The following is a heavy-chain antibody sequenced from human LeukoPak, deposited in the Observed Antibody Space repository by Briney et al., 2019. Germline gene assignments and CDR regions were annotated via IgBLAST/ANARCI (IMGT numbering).Heavy chain of an antibody. CDR2: ISGYNGKI. V-gene: IGHV1-18*01. J-gene: IGHJ4*02. D-gene: IGHD3-22*01. CDR1: GYTFTSYY. Sequence: ASVKVFCKASGYTFTSYYVSWVRQAPGQGLEWMGWISGYNGKINYAQRLQGRVTMTTDTSTSTAYMELRSLRSDDTAVYYCARVRDFYDSSAYLSNFDYWGQGTLVTVSS. CDR3: ARVRDFYDSSAYLSNFDY.